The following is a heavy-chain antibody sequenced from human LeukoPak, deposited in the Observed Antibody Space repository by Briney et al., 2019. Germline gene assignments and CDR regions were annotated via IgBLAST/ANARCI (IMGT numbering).Heavy chain of an antibody. D-gene: IGHD5-24*01. V-gene: IGHV3-64D*06. Sequence: GALDLSCSVPGFPFSSFALPWVRQAPGKGLQYVSSISSNGGRTYYAASVQGRFTISRDNSKYTLYLQMSSLRAEDTALYYCVKDRWIDYWGQGSLVTVSS. CDR3: VKDRWIDY. J-gene: IGHJ4*02. CDR2: ISSNGGRT. CDR1: GFPFSSFA.